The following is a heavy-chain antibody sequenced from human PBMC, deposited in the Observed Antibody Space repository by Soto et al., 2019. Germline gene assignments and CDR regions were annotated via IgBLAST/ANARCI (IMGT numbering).Heavy chain of an antibody. CDR3: ARHVLYSSSWYYFDY. CDR2: IYYSGST. CDR1: GGSISSYY. D-gene: IGHD6-13*01. J-gene: IGHJ4*02. V-gene: IGHV4-59*08. Sequence: SETLSLTCTVSGGSISSYYWSWIRQPPGKGLEWIGYIYYSGSTNYNPSLKSRVTISVDTSKNQFSLKLSSVTAANTAVYYCARHVLYSSSWYYFDYWGQGTLVTVSS.